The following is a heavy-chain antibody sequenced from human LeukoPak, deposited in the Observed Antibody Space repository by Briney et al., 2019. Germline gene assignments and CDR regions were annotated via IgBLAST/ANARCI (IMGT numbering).Heavy chain of an antibody. V-gene: IGHV3-23*01. J-gene: IGHJ4*02. CDR2: INSAGDTT. Sequence: RGSLRLSCAASGFTFNTYAMSWVRQAPGKGLEWVSTINSAGDTTYYADSVKGRFTISRDNSKNTLFLQMSGLRVEDTAIYYCAKIGSVVVPAAVGGHYWGQGTLVTVSS. D-gene: IGHD2-15*01. CDR1: GFTFNTYA. CDR3: AKIGSVVVPAAVGGHY.